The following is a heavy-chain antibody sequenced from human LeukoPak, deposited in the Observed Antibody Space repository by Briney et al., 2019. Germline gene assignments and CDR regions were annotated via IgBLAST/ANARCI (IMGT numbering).Heavy chain of an antibody. CDR3: AKARDDSGNFYPIFDY. CDR2: IYSGGNT. J-gene: IGHJ4*02. Sequence: GGSLRLSCAGSGFSVSNNFMTWVRQAPGKGLERVSLIYSGGNTYYTDSVKGRFTISRDNSKNTLYLQMNSLRVEDTAVYYCAKARDDSGNFYPIFDYWGQGTLVTVSS. D-gene: IGHD3-22*01. V-gene: IGHV3-66*01. CDR1: GFSVSNNF.